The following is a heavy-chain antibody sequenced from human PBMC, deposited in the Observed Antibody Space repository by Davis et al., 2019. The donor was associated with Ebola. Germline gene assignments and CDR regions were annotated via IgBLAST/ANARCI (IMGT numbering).Heavy chain of an antibody. V-gene: IGHV3-7*03. CDR1: GFTFSSYW. D-gene: IGHD3-3*01. J-gene: IGHJ4*02. Sequence: GESLKISCAASGFTFSSYWMSWVRQAPGTGLEWVANIKQDGSEKYYVDSVKGRFTISRDNAKNSLYLQMNSLRAEDTAVYYCATTIFGVALHDYWGQGTLVTVSS. CDR2: IKQDGSEK. CDR3: ATTIFGVALHDY.